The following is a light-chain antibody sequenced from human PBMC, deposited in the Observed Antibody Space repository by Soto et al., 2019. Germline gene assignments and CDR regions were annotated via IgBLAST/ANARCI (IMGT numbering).Light chain of an antibody. Sequence: DIQMTQSPSSLSVSVGDRITITCQASQDINNYLNGYQQKAGKAPKLLIYEASNLETGAPSRFNGSGSGTDFTFTISSLQPEDIATYYYQQYDNLPPITFGQGTRLEIK. V-gene: IGKV1-33*01. J-gene: IGKJ5*01. CDR1: QDINNY. CDR2: EAS. CDR3: QQYDNLPPIT.